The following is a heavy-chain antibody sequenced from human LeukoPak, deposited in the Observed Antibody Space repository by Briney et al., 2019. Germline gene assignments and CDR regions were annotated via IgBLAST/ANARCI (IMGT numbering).Heavy chain of an antibody. J-gene: IGHJ4*02. D-gene: IGHD6-19*01. Sequence: GGSLRLSCAASGFTFSSYGMHWVRQAPGKGLEGVAVTSYDGSSKYYADSVKVRFTISRDNSKNTLYLQMNSLRAEDTAVYYCAKDHSYNSGWYGGPFDYWGQGTLVTVSS. V-gene: IGHV3-30*18. CDR2: TSYDGSSK. CDR1: GFTFSSYG. CDR3: AKDHSYNSGWYGGPFDY.